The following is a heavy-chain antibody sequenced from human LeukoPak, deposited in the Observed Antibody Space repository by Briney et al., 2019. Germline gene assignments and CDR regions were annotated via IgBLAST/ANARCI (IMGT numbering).Heavy chain of an antibody. J-gene: IGHJ6*02. CDR3: ARHSRAGLLWFGESPNYYYYGMDV. CDR2: INHSGST. Sequence: SETLSLTCAVYGGSISGYYWSWIRQPPGKGLEWIGEINHSGSTNYNPSLKSRVTISVDTSKNQFSLKLSSVTAADTAVYYCARHSRAGLLWFGESPNYYYYGMDVWGQGTTVTVSS. D-gene: IGHD3-10*01. CDR1: GGSISGYY. V-gene: IGHV4-34*01.